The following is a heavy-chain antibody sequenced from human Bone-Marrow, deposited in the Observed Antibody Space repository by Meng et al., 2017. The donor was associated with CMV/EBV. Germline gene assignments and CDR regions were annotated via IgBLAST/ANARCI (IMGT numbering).Heavy chain of an antibody. Sequence: GESLKISCVVSGFSFSDYGMHWVRQAPGRGLEWVAFIPSDGNTKFYEDSVKGRFTISRDDSKNTLDLQMNSLRVEDTALYYCARAVGRSSSGLSYHYAMDVWGEGTSVTVSS. D-gene: IGHD6-6*01. J-gene: IGHJ6*04. V-gene: IGHV3-30*02. CDR3: ARAVGRSSSGLSYHYAMDV. CDR1: GFSFSDYG. CDR2: IPSDGNTK.